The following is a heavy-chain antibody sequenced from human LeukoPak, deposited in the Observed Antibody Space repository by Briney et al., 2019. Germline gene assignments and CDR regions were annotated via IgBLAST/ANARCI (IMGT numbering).Heavy chain of an antibody. Sequence: SSETLSLTCTVSGDSISNGGSISNGGHYWSWIRQFPGKGLEWIGYIYHSGNTYYNPSLKSRVTLSVDTSKKQFSLKLSSVTAADTAVYYCARSAPLGDCSSTSCYFDYWGQGTLVTVSS. CDR2: IYHSGNT. CDR1: GDSISNGGSISNGGHY. J-gene: IGHJ4*02. V-gene: IGHV4-30-4*08. CDR3: ARSAPLGDCSSTSCYFDY. D-gene: IGHD2-2*01.